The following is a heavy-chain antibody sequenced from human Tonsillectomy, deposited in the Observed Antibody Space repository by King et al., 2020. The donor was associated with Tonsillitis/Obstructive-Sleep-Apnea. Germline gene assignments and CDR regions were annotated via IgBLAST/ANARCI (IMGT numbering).Heavy chain of an antibody. V-gene: IGHV3-33*01. CDR1: GFTFSSFG. Sequence: VQLVESGGGVVQPGRSLRLSCAASGFTFSSFGMHWVRQAPGKGLEWVAVIWYDGINQFYADSVKGRFSISRDNSKNTLFLQMSSLRADATAVYFCARDQRLNNPEIFDFWGQGTLVAVSS. CDR2: IWYDGINQ. D-gene: IGHD3-3*01. CDR3: ARDQRLNNPEIFDF. J-gene: IGHJ1*01.